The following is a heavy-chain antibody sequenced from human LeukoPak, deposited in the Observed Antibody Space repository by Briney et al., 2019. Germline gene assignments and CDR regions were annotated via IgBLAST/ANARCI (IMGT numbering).Heavy chain of an antibody. V-gene: IGHV1-69*13. Sequence: GASVKVSCKASGGTFSSYAISWVRQAPGQGLEWMGGIIPIFGTANYAQKFQGRVTITADESTSTAYMELSSLRSEDTAVYYCARRHYYDSSGYYYYFDYWGQGTLVTVSS. CDR1: GGTFSSYA. D-gene: IGHD3-22*01. CDR3: ARRHYYDSSGYYYYFDY. CDR2: IIPIFGTA. J-gene: IGHJ4*02.